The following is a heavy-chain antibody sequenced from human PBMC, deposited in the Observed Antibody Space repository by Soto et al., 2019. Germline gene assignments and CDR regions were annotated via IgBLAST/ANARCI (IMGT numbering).Heavy chain of an antibody. CDR3: VSQRTTVPTQAYFDY. V-gene: IGHV4-39*01. D-gene: IGHD4-17*01. J-gene: IGHJ4*02. Sequence: LSLTCTVSGGSVTNSSYYWGWIRQSPGKGLEWIGSVYYRGRSYSKSSVKSRVTISVDTSKNRFSLSLNSVTASDTAVYFCVSQRTTVPTQAYFDYWGPGALVTVSS. CDR2: VYYRGRS. CDR1: GGSVTNSSYY.